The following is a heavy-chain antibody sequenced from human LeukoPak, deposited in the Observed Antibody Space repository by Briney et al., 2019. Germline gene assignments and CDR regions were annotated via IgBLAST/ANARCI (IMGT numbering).Heavy chain of an antibody. CDR2: ISYDGSNK. J-gene: IGHJ4*02. CDR3: AKDPGAFPYFFDS. D-gene: IGHD2/OR15-2a*01. V-gene: IGHV3-30*18. Sequence: PGRSLRLSCAASGFTFSSYGMHWVRQAPGKGLEWVAVISYDGSNKYYADSVKGRFTISRDNSKNTLYLQMNSLRAEDTAVYYCAKDPGAFPYFFDSWGQGTLVTVSS. CDR1: GFTFSSYG.